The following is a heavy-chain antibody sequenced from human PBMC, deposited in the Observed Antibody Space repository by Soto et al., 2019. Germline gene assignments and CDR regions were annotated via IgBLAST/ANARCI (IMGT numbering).Heavy chain of an antibody. CDR1: GFTFDDYA. CDR2: ISWNSGSI. CDR3: AKSWLHLGELSWYFDY. D-gene: IGHD3-16*02. J-gene: IGHJ4*02. Sequence: DVQLVESGGGLVQPGRSLRLSCAASGFTFDDYAMHWVRQAPGKGLEWVSGISWNSGSIGYADSVKGRFTISRDNAKNSLYLQMKSLRAEDTALYYCAKSWLHLGELSWYFDYWGQGTLVTVSS. V-gene: IGHV3-9*01.